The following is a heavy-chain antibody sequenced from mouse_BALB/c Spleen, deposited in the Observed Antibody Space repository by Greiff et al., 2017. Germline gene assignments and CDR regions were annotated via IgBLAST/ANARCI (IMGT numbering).Heavy chain of an antibody. Sequence: VQLQQPGAELVRPGASVKLSCKASGYTFTSYWINWVKQRPGQGLEWIGNIYPSDSYTNYNQKFKDKATLTVDKSSSTAYMQLSSPTSEDSAVYYCTFTTVVAPSMDYWGQGTSVTVSS. CDR3: TFTTVVAPSMDY. D-gene: IGHD1-1*01. CDR2: IYPSDSYT. CDR1: GYTFTSYW. V-gene: IGHV1-69*02. J-gene: IGHJ4*01.